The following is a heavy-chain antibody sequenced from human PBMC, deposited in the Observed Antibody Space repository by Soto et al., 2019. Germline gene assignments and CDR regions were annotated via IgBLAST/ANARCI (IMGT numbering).Heavy chain of an antibody. J-gene: IGHJ5*02. CDR1: GFPFSGYA. V-gene: IGHV3-23*01. D-gene: IGHD5-12*01. Sequence: LRLSCAASGFPFSGYAMSWVRQAPGKGLEWVSGISNTGGSTFYADSVKGRFTISRDNSENKLYLQMNSLKAEDTAMYFCAKDQAGGWISHGYDHWGQGSRVTVSS. CDR3: AKDQAGGWISHGYDH. CDR2: ISNTGGST.